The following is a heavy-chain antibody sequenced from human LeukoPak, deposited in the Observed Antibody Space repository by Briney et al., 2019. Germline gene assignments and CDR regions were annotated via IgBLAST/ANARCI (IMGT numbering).Heavy chain of an antibody. CDR1: GYTFSSYY. V-gene: IGHV1-46*01. D-gene: IGHD4-23*01. CDR2: INPTGDST. J-gene: IGHJ4*02. CDR3: AREASGGYFDY. Sequence: ASVKVSCKASGYTFSSYYMHWVRQAPGQGLEWVGLINPTGDSTNYTQNFRGRVTMTRDTSTSTVYMDLSSLRSEDTAVYYCAREASGGYFDYWGQGTLVTVSS.